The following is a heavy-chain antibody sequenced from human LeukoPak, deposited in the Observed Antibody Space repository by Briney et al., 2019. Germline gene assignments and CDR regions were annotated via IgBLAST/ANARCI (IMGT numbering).Heavy chain of an antibody. CDR3: AREDGGLSAFDI. V-gene: IGHV4-34*01. CDR2: INHSGST. Sequence: SETLSLTCAVNGGSFSGDFWSWIRQPPGKGLEWIGEINHSGSTNYNPSLKSRVTISVDTSKNQFSLKLSSVTAADTAVYYCAREDGGLSAFDIWGQGTMVTVSS. D-gene: IGHD5-24*01. CDR1: GGSFSGDF. J-gene: IGHJ3*02.